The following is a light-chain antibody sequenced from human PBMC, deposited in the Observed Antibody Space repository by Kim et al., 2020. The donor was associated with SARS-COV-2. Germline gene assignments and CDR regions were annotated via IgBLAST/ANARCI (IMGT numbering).Light chain of an antibody. CDR2: DAS. CDR1: QSVSSY. V-gene: IGKV3-11*01. CDR3: QQRGNWPLT. J-gene: IGKJ4*01. Sequence: EIVLTQSPATLSLSPGERATLSCRASQSVSSYLVWYQQKPGQAPRLLIYDASNRATGIPARFSGSGSGTDFTLTIGSLEPEDFAVYYCQQRGNWPLTFGGGTKVDIK.